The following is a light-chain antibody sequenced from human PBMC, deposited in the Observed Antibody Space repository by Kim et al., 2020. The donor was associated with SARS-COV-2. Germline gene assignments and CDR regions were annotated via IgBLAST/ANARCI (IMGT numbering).Light chain of an antibody. CDR3: SSYTSSSFVV. CDR2: DVS. CDR1: SSDVGGYNY. Sequence: QSALTQPASVSGSPGQSITISCTGTSSDVGGYNYVSWYQQHPGKAPKLMIYDVSNRPSGVSNRFSGSKSANTASLTISGLQAEDEADYYCSSYTSSSFVVFGGGTQLTVL. J-gene: IGLJ2*01. V-gene: IGLV2-14*03.